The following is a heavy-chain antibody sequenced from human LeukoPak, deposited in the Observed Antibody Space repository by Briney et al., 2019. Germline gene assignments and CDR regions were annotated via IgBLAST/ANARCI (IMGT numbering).Heavy chain of an antibody. Sequence: ASVKVSCKASGYTFTGYYMHWVRQSPGQGLEWMGWINPNSGGTNYAQKFQGRVTMTRDTSISTAYMELSRLRSDDTAVYYCARGVSGTYYYYYMDVWGKGTTVTVSS. CDR1: GYTFTGYY. CDR3: ARGVSGTYYYYYMDV. CDR2: INPNSGGT. D-gene: IGHD6-19*01. V-gene: IGHV1-2*02. J-gene: IGHJ6*03.